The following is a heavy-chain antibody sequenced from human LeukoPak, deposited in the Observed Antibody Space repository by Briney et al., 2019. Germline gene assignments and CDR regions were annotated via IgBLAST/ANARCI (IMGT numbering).Heavy chain of an antibody. J-gene: IGHJ6*03. CDR3: ARDGDTVLTRGYYYYMDV. Sequence: GGSLRLSCAASGFTFSSYSMNWVRQAPGKGLEWVSSISSSSSYIYYADSVKGRFTISRDNAKNSLYLQMSSLRAEDTAVYYCARDGDTVLTRGYYYYMDVWGKGTTVTVSS. CDR2: ISSSSSYI. V-gene: IGHV3-21*01. D-gene: IGHD4-23*01. CDR1: GFTFSSYS.